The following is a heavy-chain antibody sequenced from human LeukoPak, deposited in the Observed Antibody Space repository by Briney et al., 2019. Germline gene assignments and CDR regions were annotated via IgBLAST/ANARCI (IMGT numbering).Heavy chain of an antibody. D-gene: IGHD6-19*01. Sequence: SETLSLTCTVSGGSISSYYWSWIRQPPGKGLEWIGYIYYSGSATYNPSLKSQVTISLNTSKNQFSLKLSSVTAADTALYYCAGRSRSAWYYDYWGQGTLVIVSS. CDR2: IYYSGSA. J-gene: IGHJ4*02. CDR3: AGRSRSAWYYDY. CDR1: GGSISSYY. V-gene: IGHV4-59*01.